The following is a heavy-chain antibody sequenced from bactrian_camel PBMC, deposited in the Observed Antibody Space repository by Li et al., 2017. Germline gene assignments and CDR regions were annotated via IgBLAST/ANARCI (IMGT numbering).Heavy chain of an antibody. D-gene: IGHD1*01. Sequence: VQLVESGGGLVQPGGSLGPSCAASGLTFSSYAMSWVRQAPGKGLEWVSAINSGGGSTYYADSVKGRFTMSRDNAKNTVYLQMDSLKPEDTAMYYCAAGLQAETVAWCTRVQTGFGWWGQGTQVTVS. CDR3: AAGLQAETVAWCTRVQTGFGW. CDR2: INSGGGST. V-gene: IGHV3S40*01. CDR1: GLTFSSYA. J-gene: IGHJ6*01.